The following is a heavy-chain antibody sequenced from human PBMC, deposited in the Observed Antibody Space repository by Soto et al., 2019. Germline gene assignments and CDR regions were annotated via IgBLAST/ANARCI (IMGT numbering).Heavy chain of an antibody. CDR2: IYYSGST. V-gene: IGHV4-59*01. J-gene: IGHJ5*02. Sequence: SLTCTVSGGSITSYYWMWIRQPPGKGLEWIGYIYYSGSTNYNPSLKSRVTMSVDASKNQFSLKVSSVTAADTAVYYCARGAPGAGWFDPWGQGTLVTVSS. CDR3: ARGAPGAGWFDP. D-gene: IGHD7-27*01. CDR1: GGSITSYY.